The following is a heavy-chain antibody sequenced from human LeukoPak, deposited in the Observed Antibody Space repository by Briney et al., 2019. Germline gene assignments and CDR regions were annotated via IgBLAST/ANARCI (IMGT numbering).Heavy chain of an antibody. CDR2: ISGSGGST. Sequence: ETLSLTCAVYGGSFSGYYWSWIRQSPGKGLEWVSAISGSGGSTYYADSVKGRFTISRDNSKNTLYLQMNSLRAEDTAVYYCAKGQGAFCSGYVDYWGQGTLVTVSS. D-gene: IGHD3-3*01. J-gene: IGHJ4*02. CDR3: AKGQGAFCSGYVDY. CDR1: GGSFSGYY. V-gene: IGHV3-23*01.